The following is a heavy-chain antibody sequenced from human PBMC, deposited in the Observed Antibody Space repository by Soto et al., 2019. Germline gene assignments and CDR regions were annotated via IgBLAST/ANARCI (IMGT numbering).Heavy chain of an antibody. CDR2: FDPSDSYT. D-gene: IGHD5-18*01. CDR1: GCSFTSYW. V-gene: IGHV5-10-1*01. J-gene: IGHJ6*02. Sequence: GGSLKISCKGSGCSFTSYWISWLRQMPSKGLAWMGRFDPSDSYTNYSPSFQGHVTISADKSISTAYLQWSSLKASDTAMYYCAIVGDTAIYYYYGMDVWGQGTTVTVSS. CDR3: AIVGDTAIYYYYGMDV.